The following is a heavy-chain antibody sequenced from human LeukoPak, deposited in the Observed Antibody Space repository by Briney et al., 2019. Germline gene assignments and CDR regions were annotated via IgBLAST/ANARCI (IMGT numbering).Heavy chain of an antibody. J-gene: IGHJ4*02. CDR1: GGSISSYY. CDR2: IYYGGST. Sequence: SETLSLTCTVSGGSISSYYWSWIRQPPGKGLEWIGYIYYGGSTNYHPSLKSRVTISVDTSKNQFSLKLSSVTAADTAVYYCARRVDYDVPFDYWGQGTLVTVSS. CDR3: ARRVDYDVPFDY. V-gene: IGHV4-59*08. D-gene: IGHD4-17*01.